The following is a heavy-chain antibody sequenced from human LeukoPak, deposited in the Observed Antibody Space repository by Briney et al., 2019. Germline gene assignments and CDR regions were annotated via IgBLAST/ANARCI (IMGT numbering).Heavy chain of an antibody. CDR2: TYYRSKWYN. CDR3: ARATGSSWYYYYYYMDV. CDR1: GDSVSSNSAA. J-gene: IGHJ6*03. D-gene: IGHD6-13*01. V-gene: IGHV6-1*01. Sequence: SQTLSLTCAISGDSVSSNSAAWNWIRQSPPRGLEWLGRTYYRSKWYNDYAVSVKSRITINPDTSKNQFSLQLNSVTPEDTAVYYCARATGSSWYYYYYYMDVWGKGTTVTVSS.